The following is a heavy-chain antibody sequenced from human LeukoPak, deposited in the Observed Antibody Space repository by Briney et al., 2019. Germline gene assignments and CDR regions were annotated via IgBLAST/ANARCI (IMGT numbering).Heavy chain of an antibody. J-gene: IGHJ4*02. V-gene: IGHV1-2*02. CDR2: IDPNSGGT. Sequence: GASVNVSCKASGYTFCAYYTHWVRQAPGQGLEWMGWIDPNSGGTNYAQKFQGRVTMTRDTSISTAYMELSRLRSDDMAVYYCARPYYDILTDPLGQPFDYWGQGTLVTVSS. CDR1: GYTFCAYY. D-gene: IGHD3-9*01. CDR3: ARPYYDILTDPLGQPFDY.